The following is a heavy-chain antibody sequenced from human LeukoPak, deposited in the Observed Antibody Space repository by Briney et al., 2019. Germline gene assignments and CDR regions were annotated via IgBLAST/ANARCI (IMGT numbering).Heavy chain of an antibody. CDR2: IYSGGTT. D-gene: IGHD2-2*01. CDR3: AKMTRLTHSSTSLDY. CDR1: GFTVTSNY. Sequence: SGGSLRLSCAASGFTVTSNYMNWVRQAPGRGLEWVSVIYSGGTTYYADSVKGRFTISRGHSKNTLYLQMNSLRAGDTAVYYCAKMTRLTHSSTSLDYWGQGTLVTVSS. V-gene: IGHV3-53*01. J-gene: IGHJ4*02.